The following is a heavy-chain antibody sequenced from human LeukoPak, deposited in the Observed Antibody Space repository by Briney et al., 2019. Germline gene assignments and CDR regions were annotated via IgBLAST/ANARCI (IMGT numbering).Heavy chain of an antibody. CDR2: ISWNSGSI. J-gene: IGHJ6*03. CDR3: ASYSSSWFNYYYYMDV. Sequence: AGGSLRLSCAASGFTFDDYAMHWVRQAPGKGLEWVSGISWNSGSIGYADSVKGRFTISRDNAKNSLYLQMNSLRAEDTALYYCASYSSSWFNYYYYMDVWGKATTVTVSS. D-gene: IGHD6-13*01. V-gene: IGHV3-9*01. CDR1: GFTFDDYA.